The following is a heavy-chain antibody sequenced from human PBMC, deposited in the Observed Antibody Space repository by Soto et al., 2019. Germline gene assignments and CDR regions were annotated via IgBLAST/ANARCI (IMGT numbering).Heavy chain of an antibody. D-gene: IGHD2-15*01. J-gene: IGHJ3*02. CDR3: ANAPHTLLYDPFDI. CDR2: IYHDYDK. CDR1: GFSLSTHRVG. Sequence: QITLKESGPTLVKPTQTLTLTCTFSGFSLSTHRVGVGWIRQPPGKALQWLALIYHDYDKRYSPSLKNRLTITKDTSNNQLVLTMPNMDPVDTATYFCANAPHTLLYDPFDIWGQGTMVTVSS. V-gene: IGHV2-5*02.